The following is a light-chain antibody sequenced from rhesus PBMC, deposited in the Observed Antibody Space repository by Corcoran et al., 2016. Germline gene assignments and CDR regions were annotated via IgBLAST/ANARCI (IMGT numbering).Light chain of an antibody. CDR2: KES. CDR3: QHGYGTPLT. CDR1: ENVNNY. Sequence: DIQMTQSPSSLSASVGDRVTITCRASENVNNYLNWYQQNQGKARKLLIYKESTLQSGVPSRFSGSGSGTDYTFTISSLQPEDVATYYWQHGYGTPLTFGGGTKVEIK. V-gene: IGKV1-74*01. J-gene: IGKJ4*01.